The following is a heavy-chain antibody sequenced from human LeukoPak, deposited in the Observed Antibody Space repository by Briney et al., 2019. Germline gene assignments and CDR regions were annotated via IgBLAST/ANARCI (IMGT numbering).Heavy chain of an antibody. D-gene: IGHD1-26*01. CDR3: AGIEWELLRFNP. J-gene: IGHJ5*02. Sequence: ASVKVSCKASGYTFSRYGISWVRQAPGQGLEWMGWISAYNGNTNYAQKLQGRVTMTTDTSTSTAYMELRSLRSDDTAVYYCAGIEWELLRFNPWGQGTLVTVSS. CDR2: ISAYNGNT. CDR1: GYTFSRYG. V-gene: IGHV1-18*01.